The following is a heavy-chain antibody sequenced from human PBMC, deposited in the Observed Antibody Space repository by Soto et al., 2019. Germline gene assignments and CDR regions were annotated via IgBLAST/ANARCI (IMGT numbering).Heavy chain of an antibody. J-gene: IGHJ6*02. D-gene: IGHD7-27*01. CDR1: GFTFSSYA. CDR2: ISASGGGI. V-gene: IGHV3-23*01. Sequence: VQLLESGGGLVQPGGSLRLSCAASGFTFSSYAMTWVRQAPGKGLEWVSAISASGGGIYYADSVKGRFTISRDNSKNTLYLQMNSLRAEDTAIYYCAKDLGMFYYYGMDVWGQGTTVTVSS. CDR3: AKDLGMFYYYGMDV.